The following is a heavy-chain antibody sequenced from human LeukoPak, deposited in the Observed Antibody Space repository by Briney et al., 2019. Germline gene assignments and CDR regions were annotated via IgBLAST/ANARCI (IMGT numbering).Heavy chain of an antibody. V-gene: IGHV3-53*01. CDR2: IYSGGGT. CDR3: AKDTELWFGEEVGAFDY. CDR1: GFTVTTNY. Sequence: GGSLRLSCAASGFTVTTNYMTWVRQAPGKGLEWVSVIYSGGGTYYADSVKGRFTISRDKSKNTLYLQMNSLRAEDTAVYYCAKDTELWFGEEVGAFDYWGQGTLVTVSS. J-gene: IGHJ4*02. D-gene: IGHD3-10*01.